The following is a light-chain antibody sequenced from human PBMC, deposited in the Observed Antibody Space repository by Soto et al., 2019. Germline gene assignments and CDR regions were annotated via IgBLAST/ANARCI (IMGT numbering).Light chain of an antibody. CDR3: QQYNSYWT. CDR2: HAS. V-gene: IGKV1-5*01. CDR1: QSISSW. Sequence: DIQMTQSPSTPSASVGDRVTITCRASQSISSWLAWYQQKPGKAPKLLIYHASTLESGVPSRFSGSGSGTEFTLTISSLQPDDFATYYCQQYNSYWTFGQGTKVDIK. J-gene: IGKJ1*01.